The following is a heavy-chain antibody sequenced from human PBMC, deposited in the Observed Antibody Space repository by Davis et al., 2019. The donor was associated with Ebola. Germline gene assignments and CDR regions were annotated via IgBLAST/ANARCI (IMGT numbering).Heavy chain of an antibody. CDR2: VIPVFGTT. CDR1: GGTFSSYT. CDR3: ARDRYSDGSGYFFEQSH. D-gene: IGHD3-22*01. J-gene: IGHJ4*02. V-gene: IGHV1-69*13. Sequence: SVKVSCNASGGTFSSYTITWVRQAPGQGLEWMGWVIPVFGTTNYAQKFQGRVTITADESTSTAYMELSSLRSEDTAVYYCARDRYSDGSGYFFEQSHWGQGTLVTVSS.